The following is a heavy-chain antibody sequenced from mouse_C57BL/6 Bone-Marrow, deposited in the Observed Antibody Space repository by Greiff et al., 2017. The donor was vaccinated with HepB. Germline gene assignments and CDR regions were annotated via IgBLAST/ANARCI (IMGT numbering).Heavy chain of an antibody. CDR1: GYTFTSYW. D-gene: IGHD1-1*01. CDR2: INPSNGGT. Sequence: QVQLQQPGTDLVKPGASVKLSCKASGYTFTSYWMHWVKQRPGQGLEWIGNINPSNGGTNYNEKFKSQATLTVDKSSSTAYMQLSSLTSEDSAVYYCERGPYCSGYDWFAYWGQGTLVTVSA. CDR3: ERGPYCSGYDWFAY. J-gene: IGHJ3*01. V-gene: IGHV1-53*01.